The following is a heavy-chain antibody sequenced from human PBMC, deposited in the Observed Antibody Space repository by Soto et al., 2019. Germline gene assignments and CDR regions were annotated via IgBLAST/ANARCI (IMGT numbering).Heavy chain of an antibody. D-gene: IGHD3-3*01. CDR1: GFTFTSSA. V-gene: IGHV1-58*02. J-gene: IGHJ6*03. CDR3: AAASPLRFLEWSSYYYYMDV. Sequence: ASVKVSCKASGFTFTSSAMQWVRQARGQRLEWIGWIVVGSGNTNYAQKFQERVTITRDMSTSTAYMELSSLRSEDTAVYYCAAASPLRFLEWSSYYYYMDVWGKGTTVTVSS. CDR2: IVVGSGNT.